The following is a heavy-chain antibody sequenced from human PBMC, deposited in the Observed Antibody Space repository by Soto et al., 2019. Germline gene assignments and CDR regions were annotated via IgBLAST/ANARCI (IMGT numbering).Heavy chain of an antibody. CDR2: INHRGST. CDR3: ARAPSGSYPEFDY. CDR1: GDSIGGVGY. J-gene: IGHJ4*02. V-gene: IGHV4-34*01. D-gene: IGHD1-26*01. Sequence: SETLSLTCTVSGDSIGGVGYWSWIRQTPGKGLEWLGEINHRGSTNYNPSLKSRVTISVDTSRTQFSLKLSSVTAADTAVYYCARAPSGSYPEFDYWGQGTLVTVSS.